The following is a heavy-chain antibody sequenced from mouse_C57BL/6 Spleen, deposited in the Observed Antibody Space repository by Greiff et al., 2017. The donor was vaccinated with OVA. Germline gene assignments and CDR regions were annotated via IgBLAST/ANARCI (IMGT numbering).Heavy chain of an antibody. CDR3: ARGYYYGSSYWYFDV. J-gene: IGHJ1*03. Sequence: EVKLVESGGGLVKPGGSLKLSCAASGFTFSDYGLHWVRQAPEKGLEWVAYLSSGSSTIYYADTVKGRFTISRDNAKNTLFLQMTSLRSEDTAMYYCARGYYYGSSYWYFDVWGTGTTVTVSS. D-gene: IGHD1-1*01. V-gene: IGHV5-17*01. CDR1: GFTFSDYG. CDR2: LSSGSSTI.